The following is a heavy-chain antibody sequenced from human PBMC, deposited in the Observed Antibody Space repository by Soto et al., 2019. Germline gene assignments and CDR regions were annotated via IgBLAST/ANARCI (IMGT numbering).Heavy chain of an antibody. Sequence: PVEVSSKASGGAFSSYSISWVRQAPGQGLEWMGGIIPIFGTANYAQKFQGRVTITADESTSTAYMELSSLRSEDTAVYYCAMVRGVIDRIDYWGQGTLVTVSS. CDR2: IIPIFGTA. CDR3: AMVRGVIDRIDY. D-gene: IGHD3-10*01. CDR1: GGAFSSYS. J-gene: IGHJ4*02. V-gene: IGHV1-69*13.